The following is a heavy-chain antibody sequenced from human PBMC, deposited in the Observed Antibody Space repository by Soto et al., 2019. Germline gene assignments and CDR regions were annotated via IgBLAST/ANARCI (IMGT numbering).Heavy chain of an antibody. CDR2: IIPIFGTA. CDR1: GGTFSSYA. D-gene: IGHD2-15*01. Sequence: QVQLVQSGAEVKKPGSSVKVSCKSSGGTFSSYAISWVRQAPGQGLEWMGGIIPIFGTANYAQKFQGRVTIIAYNSACTAYVELSSMRSEDTAVYYCARMYCRGGSCYSHYYYCMDVWGQGTTVTVSS. V-gene: IGHV1-69*06. CDR3: ARMYCRGGSCYSHYYYCMDV. J-gene: IGHJ6*02.